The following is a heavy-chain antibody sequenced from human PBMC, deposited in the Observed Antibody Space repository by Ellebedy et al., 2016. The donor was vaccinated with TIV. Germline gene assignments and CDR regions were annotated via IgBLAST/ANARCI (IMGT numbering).Heavy chain of an antibody. CDR1: GFTFSSYA. D-gene: IGHD2-21*02. J-gene: IGHJ4*02. Sequence: GESLKISCAASGFTFSSYAMHWVRQAPDKGLEWVAVISYDGSNKYYADSVKGRFTISRDNSKNTLYLQMNSLRAEDTAVYYCERDFEVCGGDCYRDYWGQGTLVTVSS. CDR2: ISYDGSNK. V-gene: IGHV3-30-3*01. CDR3: ERDFEVCGGDCYRDY.